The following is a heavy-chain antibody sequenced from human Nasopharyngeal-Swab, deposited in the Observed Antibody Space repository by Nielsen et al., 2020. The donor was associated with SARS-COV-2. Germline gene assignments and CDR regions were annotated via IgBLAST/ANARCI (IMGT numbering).Heavy chain of an antibody. J-gene: IGHJ6*03. D-gene: IGHD5-12*01. CDR3: ATRFRGYSGYDYYYYYYMDV. V-gene: IGHV1-69*13. CDR2: IFPIFGST. CDR1: GGTFNSYA. Sequence: SVKVSCKASGGTFNSYAFTWLRQAPAQGLEWMGQIFPIFGSTSYAQKFQGSVTITADESTSTAYMEPSSLRSEDTAVYYCATRFRGYSGYDYYYYYYMDVWGKGTTVTVSS.